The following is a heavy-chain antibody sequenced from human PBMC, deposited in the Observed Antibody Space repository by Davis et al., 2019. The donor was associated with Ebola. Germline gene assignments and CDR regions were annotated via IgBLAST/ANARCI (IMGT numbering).Heavy chain of an antibody. CDR3: AREGYDILTGSNSIDY. V-gene: IGHV3-30-3*01. Sequence: SLKISCAASGFTFSSYWMSWVRQAPGKGLEWVAVISYDGSNKYYADSVKGRFTISRDNSKNTLYLQMNSLRAEDTAVYYCAREGYDILTGSNSIDYWGQGTLVTVSS. CDR1: GFTFSSYW. D-gene: IGHD3-9*01. J-gene: IGHJ4*02. CDR2: ISYDGSNK.